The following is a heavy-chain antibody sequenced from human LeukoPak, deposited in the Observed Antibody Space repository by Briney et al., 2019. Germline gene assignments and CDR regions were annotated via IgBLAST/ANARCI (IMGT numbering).Heavy chain of an antibody. V-gene: IGHV4-59*01. CDR1: GGSISSYY. CDR2: IYYSGGT. CDR3: ARTDMTTVTN. Sequence: PSETLSLTCTVSGGSISSYYWSGIRQPPGKGLEWSGYIYYSGGTNYNPSLKNRVTISVHTSKNQFSLKLNSVTAADTAVYYCARTDMTTVTNWGPGTLVTVSS. D-gene: IGHD4-17*01. J-gene: IGHJ4*02.